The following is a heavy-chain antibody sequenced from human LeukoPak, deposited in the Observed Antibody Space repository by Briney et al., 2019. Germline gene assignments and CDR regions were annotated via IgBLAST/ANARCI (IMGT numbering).Heavy chain of an antibody. J-gene: IGHJ5*02. D-gene: IGHD1-20*01. CDR2: INPSGGST. CDR3: ARIGRYNWNDEGANWFDP. Sequence: ASVKVSCKASGYTFTSYYMHWVRQAPGQGLEWMGIINPSGGSTSYAQKFQGRVTMTRNTSISTAYMELSSLRSEDTAVYYCARIGRYNWNDEGANWFDPWGQGTLVTVSS. V-gene: IGHV1-46*01. CDR1: GYTFTSYY.